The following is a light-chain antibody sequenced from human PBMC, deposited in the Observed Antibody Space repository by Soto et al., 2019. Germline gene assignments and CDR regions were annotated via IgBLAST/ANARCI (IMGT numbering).Light chain of an antibody. Sequence: EIVMTQSPATLSVSPGERAILSCRASQSISINLAWYQQKPGQATRLLIYAASNRATGVPSRFSGSSSGAEFTLTISSLQSEDFAVYYCQQYNNWITFGQGTRLEIK. CDR2: AAS. CDR1: QSISIN. J-gene: IGKJ5*01. CDR3: QQYNNWIT. V-gene: IGKV3-15*01.